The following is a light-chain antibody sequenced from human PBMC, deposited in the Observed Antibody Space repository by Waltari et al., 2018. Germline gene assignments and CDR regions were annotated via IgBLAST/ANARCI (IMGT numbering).Light chain of an antibody. CDR3: SSYAGSNNPHVV. CDR1: SSDVGGYNY. V-gene: IGLV2-8*01. CDR2: EVS. Sequence: QSALTQPPSASGSPGQSVTISCTGTSSDVGGYNYVSWYQQHPGKAPKLMIYEVSKRPSGVPDRFSGSKSGNTASRTVSGLQAEDEADYYCSSYAGSNNPHVVFGGGTKLTVL. J-gene: IGLJ2*01.